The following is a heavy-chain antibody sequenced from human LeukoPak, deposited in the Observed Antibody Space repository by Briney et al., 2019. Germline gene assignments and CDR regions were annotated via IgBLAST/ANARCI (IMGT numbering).Heavy chain of an antibody. D-gene: IGHD6-19*01. CDR2: IKQDGSEK. Sequence: GGSLRISRAASGFTFSSYWMSWVRQAPGKGLEWVANIKQDGSEKYYVDSVKGRFTISRDNAKNSLYLQMNSLRAEDTAVYYCARRRVAVYFDYWGQGTLVTVSS. V-gene: IGHV3-7*03. J-gene: IGHJ4*02. CDR3: ARRRVAVYFDY. CDR1: GFTFSSYW.